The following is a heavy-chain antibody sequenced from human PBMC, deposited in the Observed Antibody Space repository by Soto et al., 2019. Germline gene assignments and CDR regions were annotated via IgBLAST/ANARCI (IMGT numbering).Heavy chain of an antibody. CDR2: IYHSGST. V-gene: IGHV4-59*12. J-gene: IGHJ6*03. CDR1: GGSISSYY. Sequence: SETLSLTCTVSGGSISSYYWSWIRQPPGKGLEWIGEIYHSGSTNYNPSLKSRVTISVDTSKNQFSLKLSSVTAADTAVYYCARGKRVEVGDIVVVPAVGYYYYMDVWGKGTTVTVSS. CDR3: ARGKRVEVGDIVVVPAVGYYYYMDV. D-gene: IGHD2-2*01.